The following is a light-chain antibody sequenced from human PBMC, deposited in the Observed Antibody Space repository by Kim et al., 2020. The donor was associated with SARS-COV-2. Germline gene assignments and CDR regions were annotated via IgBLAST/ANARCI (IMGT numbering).Light chain of an antibody. CDR1: QGISTD. CDR3: QRFKSVPYT. CDR2: AAS. J-gene: IGKJ2*01. Sequence: DIQMTQSPSSLSASVGDRVTLTCRASQGISTDLAWYQQKPGNAPTLLIYAASSLQSGVPSRFRGSGSGTEFTLTISSLQPEDVATYFCQRFKSVPYTRGQGKKL. V-gene: IGKV1-27*01.